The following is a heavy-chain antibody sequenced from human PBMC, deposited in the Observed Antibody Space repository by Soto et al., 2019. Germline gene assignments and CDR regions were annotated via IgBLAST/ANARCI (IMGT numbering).Heavy chain of an antibody. V-gene: IGHV1-69*13. CDR3: ARGYCSSTSCGHYYYYGMDV. D-gene: IGHD2-2*01. J-gene: IGHJ6*02. Sequence: SVKVSCKASGGTFSSYAISWVRQAPGQGLEWMGGIIPIFGTANYAQKFQGRVTITADESTSTAYMELSSLRSEDMAVYYCARGYCSSTSCGHYYYYGMDVWGQGTTVTVSS. CDR1: GGTFSSYA. CDR2: IIPIFGTA.